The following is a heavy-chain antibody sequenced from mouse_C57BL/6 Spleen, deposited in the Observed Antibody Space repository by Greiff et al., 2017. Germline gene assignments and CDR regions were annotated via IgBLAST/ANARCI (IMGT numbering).Heavy chain of an antibody. Sequence: QVQLQQSGPELVKPGASVKISCKASVYAFSSSWMNWVKQRPGKGLEWIGRIYPGDGDTNYNGKFKGKATLTADKSSSTAYMQLSSLTSEDSAVYFCARNYGSSYVYYFDYWGQGTTLTVSS. D-gene: IGHD1-1*01. J-gene: IGHJ2*01. CDR1: VYAFSSSW. CDR2: IYPGDGDT. CDR3: ARNYGSSYVYYFDY. V-gene: IGHV1-82*01.